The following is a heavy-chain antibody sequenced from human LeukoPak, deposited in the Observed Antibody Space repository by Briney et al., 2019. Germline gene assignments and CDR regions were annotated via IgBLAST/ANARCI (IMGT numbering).Heavy chain of an antibody. Sequence: GGSLRLSCAASGFTVSSNYMSWVRQAPGKGLEWVSVIYSGGSTYYADSVKGRFTISRDNSKNTLYLQMNSLRAEDTAVYYCARDRGSSWYSAFDIWGQGTMVTVSS. CDR2: IYSGGST. CDR3: ARDRGSSWYSAFDI. D-gene: IGHD6-13*01. V-gene: IGHV3-53*01. J-gene: IGHJ3*02. CDR1: GFTVSSNY.